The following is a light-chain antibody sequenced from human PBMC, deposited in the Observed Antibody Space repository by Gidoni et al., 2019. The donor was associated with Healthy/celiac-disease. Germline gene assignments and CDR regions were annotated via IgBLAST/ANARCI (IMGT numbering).Light chain of an antibody. J-gene: IGKJ4*01. CDR2: AAA. Sequence: DIHLTQSPSFLSASVGDRVTITCRASQGISSYLAWYQQKQGKAPKLLIYAAATLQSGVPSRFSGSGSGTEFTLTISSLQPEDFATYYCQQLNSYPRTFGGGTKVEIK. CDR1: QGISSY. V-gene: IGKV1-9*01. CDR3: QQLNSYPRT.